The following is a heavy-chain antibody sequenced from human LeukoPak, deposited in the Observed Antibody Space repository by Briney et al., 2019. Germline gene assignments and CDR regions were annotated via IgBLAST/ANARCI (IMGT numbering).Heavy chain of an antibody. CDR1: GFSISRGFY. J-gene: IGHJ4*02. Sequence: SETLSLTCSVSGFSISRGFYWGWIRQPPGKGLEWIGNIHYSGETYFNPSLKSRLTMSVDTSKNHFSLRLSSMTAADTATYYCARSPSGSYPDWGQGTLVTVSS. CDR2: IHYSGET. V-gene: IGHV4-38-2*01. CDR3: ARSPSGSYPD. D-gene: IGHD1-26*01.